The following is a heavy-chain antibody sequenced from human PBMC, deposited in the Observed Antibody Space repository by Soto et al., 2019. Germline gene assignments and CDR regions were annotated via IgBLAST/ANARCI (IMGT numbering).Heavy chain of an antibody. CDR3: ARHSPTGGYYDSSGYSQYYFDY. J-gene: IGHJ4*02. CDR1: GGSISSYY. CDR2: IYYSGST. D-gene: IGHD3-22*01. Sequence: KPSETLSLTCTVSGGSISSYYWSWIRQPPGKGLEWIGYIYYSGSTNYNPSLKSRVTISVDTSKNQFSLKLSSVTAADTAVYYCARHSPTGGYYDSSGYSQYYFDYRGQGTLVTVSS. V-gene: IGHV4-59*08.